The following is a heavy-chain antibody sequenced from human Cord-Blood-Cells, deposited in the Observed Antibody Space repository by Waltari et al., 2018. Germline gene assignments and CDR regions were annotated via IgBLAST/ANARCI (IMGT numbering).Heavy chain of an antibody. V-gene: IGHV1-2*02. J-gene: IGHJ4*02. CDR2: INPSSGGT. CDR3: ARDQNLDFDY. CDR1: GHTFTGYY. Sequence: QVPLVQSAAEVKKPGDPVKVSCKASGHTFTGYYMNWVRQAAGQGLEWMGWINPSSGGTNYAQKFQGRVTMTRDTSISTAYMELSRLRSDDTAVYYCARDQNLDFDYWGQGTLVTVSS.